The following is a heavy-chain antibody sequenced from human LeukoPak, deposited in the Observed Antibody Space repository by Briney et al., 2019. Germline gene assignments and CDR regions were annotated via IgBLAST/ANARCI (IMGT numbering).Heavy chain of an antibody. CDR3: ARGTYYGSDLDY. Sequence: PGRSLRLSCAAPGFTFSSYAMHWVRQAPGKGLEWVAVISYDGSNKYYADSVKGRFTISRDNSKNTLYLQMNSLRAEDTAVYYCARGTYYGSDLDYWGQGTLVTVSS. D-gene: IGHD3-10*01. CDR1: GFTFSSYA. J-gene: IGHJ4*02. V-gene: IGHV3-30-3*01. CDR2: ISYDGSNK.